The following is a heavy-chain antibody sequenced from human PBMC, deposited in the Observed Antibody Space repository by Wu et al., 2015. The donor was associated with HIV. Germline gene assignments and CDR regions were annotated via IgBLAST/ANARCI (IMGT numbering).Heavy chain of an antibody. J-gene: IGHJ4*02. V-gene: IGHV4/OR15-8*01. D-gene: IGHD3-10*01. CDR1: GTTVSSDYY. CDR2: INHSGST. CDR3: ARGAGPGEVVRAFDY. Sequence: QVQLQESGPGLVKPSETLSLTCVVSGTTVSSDYYWSWIRQPPGKGLEWIGEINHSGSTNYNPSLKSRVTISVDTSKNQFSLKLSSVTAADTAVYYCARGAGPGEVVRAFDYWGQGTLVTVSS.